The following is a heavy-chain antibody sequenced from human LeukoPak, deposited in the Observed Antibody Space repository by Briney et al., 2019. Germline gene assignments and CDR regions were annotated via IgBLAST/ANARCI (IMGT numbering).Heavy chain of an antibody. Sequence: GGSLRLSCAASGFTFSSYGMHWVRQAPGKGLEWVAFIRYDGSNKYYADSVKGRFTISRDNSKNTLYLQMNSLRAEDTAVYYCAKRGLVGATSPSPFDYWGQGTLVTVSS. V-gene: IGHV3-30*02. CDR3: AKRGLVGATSPSPFDY. J-gene: IGHJ4*02. CDR1: GFTFSSYG. D-gene: IGHD1-26*01. CDR2: IRYDGSNK.